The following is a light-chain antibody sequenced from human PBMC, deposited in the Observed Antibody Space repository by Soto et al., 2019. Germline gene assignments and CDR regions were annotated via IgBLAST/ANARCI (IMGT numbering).Light chain of an antibody. CDR1: QNIGSF. V-gene: IGKV1-5*01. CDR3: QQYNSYSQFT. CDR2: SAF. Sequence: DIQMTQSPSSLSASIGDRVTITCRASQNIGSFLNCYQQKQGEAPRLLVYSAFRIQSGVPSRFSGSGSETEFTLTFSCLQPDDVATYYCQQYNSYSQFTFGPGTKVEIK. J-gene: IGKJ3*01.